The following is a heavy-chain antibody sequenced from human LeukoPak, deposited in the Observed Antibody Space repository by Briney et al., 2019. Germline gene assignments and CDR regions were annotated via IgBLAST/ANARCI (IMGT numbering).Heavy chain of an antibody. CDR1: GFTFSDYA. CDR2: ITSGGSFI. Sequence: GGSLRLSCAASGFTFSDYAMTWVRQAPGKGLEWVSTITSGGSFIYYADSVKGRFTISRDNSKNTLYLQMNSLRAEDTAVYYCANRAVSGAGALDYWGQGTLVTVSS. CDR3: ANRAVSGAGALDY. V-gene: IGHV3-23*05. J-gene: IGHJ4*02. D-gene: IGHD6-19*01.